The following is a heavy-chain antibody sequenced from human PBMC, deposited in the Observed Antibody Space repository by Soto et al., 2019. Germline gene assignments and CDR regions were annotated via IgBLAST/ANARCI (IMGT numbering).Heavy chain of an antibody. V-gene: IGHV1-69*12. CDR1: GGTFSSYA. CDR2: IIPIFGTA. Sequence: QVQLVQSGAEVKKPGSSVKVSCKASGGTFSSYAISWVRQAPGQGLEWMGGIIPIFGTANYAQKFQGRVTITADESTSKAYMELSSLRSEDTAVYYCASPYCGGDCYWYPLDYWGQGTLVTVSS. D-gene: IGHD2-21*02. J-gene: IGHJ4*02. CDR3: ASPYCGGDCYWYPLDY.